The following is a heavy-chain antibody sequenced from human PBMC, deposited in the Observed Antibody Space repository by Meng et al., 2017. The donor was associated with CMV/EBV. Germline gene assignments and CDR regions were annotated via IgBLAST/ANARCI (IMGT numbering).Heavy chain of an antibody. CDR2: IYSGGSST. J-gene: IGHJ6*02. V-gene: IGHV3-23*03. Sequence: GGSLRLSCAASGFTFSSYAMSWVRQAPGKGLEWVSVIYSGGSSTYYADSVKGQFTISRDNSKNTLYLQMNSLRAEDTAVYYCAKFSQGSGSYYRRNYYYGMDVWGQGTTVTVSS. CDR3: AKFSQGSGSYYRRNYYYGMDV. D-gene: IGHD3-10*01. CDR1: GFTFSSYA.